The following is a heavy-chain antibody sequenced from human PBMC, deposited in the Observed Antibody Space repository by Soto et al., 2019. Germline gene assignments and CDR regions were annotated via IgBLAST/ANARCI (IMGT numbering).Heavy chain of an antibody. D-gene: IGHD1-7*01. CDR1: GYSFTSYW. J-gene: IGHJ4*02. Sequence: PGESLKISCKGSGYSFTSYWIGWVRQMPGKGLEWMGIIYPGDSDTRYSPSFQGQVTISADKSISTAYLQWSSLKASDTAMYYCARHAQEYNWNYSQDYWGQGTLVTVSS. CDR2: IYPGDSDT. CDR3: ARHAQEYNWNYSQDY. V-gene: IGHV5-51*01.